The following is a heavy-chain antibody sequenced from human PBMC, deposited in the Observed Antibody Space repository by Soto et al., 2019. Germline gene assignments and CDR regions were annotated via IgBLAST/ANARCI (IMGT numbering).Heavy chain of an antibody. CDR2: IYYSGST. D-gene: IGHD6-19*01. Sequence: SETLSLTCTVSGGSISSYYWSWIRQPPGKGLEWIGYIYYSGSTNYNPSLKSRVTISVDTSKNQFSLKLSSVTAADTAVYYCARGMKVAGSYYFDYWGQGTLVTVSS. CDR3: ARGMKVAGSYYFDY. J-gene: IGHJ4*02. V-gene: IGHV4-59*08. CDR1: GGSISSYY.